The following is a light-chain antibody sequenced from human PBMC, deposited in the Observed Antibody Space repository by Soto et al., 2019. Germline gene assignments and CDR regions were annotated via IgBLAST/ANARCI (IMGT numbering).Light chain of an antibody. V-gene: IGKV1-5*03. CDR2: RAS. Sequence: DIQMTQSPSTLSASIGDRVTITCRASQSISDWLAWYQQKPGKAPKLLIYRASNLESGAPSRFSGSGSGTEFTLTISSLQPDDFATYYCQQYNGYSRAFGQGTKVEI. CDR1: QSISDW. CDR3: QQYNGYSRA. J-gene: IGKJ1*01.